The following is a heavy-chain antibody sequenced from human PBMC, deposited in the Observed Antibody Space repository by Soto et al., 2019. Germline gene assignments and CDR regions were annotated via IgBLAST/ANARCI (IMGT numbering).Heavy chain of an antibody. CDR3: VISYTWNGLFEY. D-gene: IGHD1-1*01. V-gene: IGHV3-53*01. CDR1: GFIVSASD. J-gene: IGHJ4*02. Sequence: GGSLRLSCAASGFIVSASDMSWVRQAPGKGLEWVSLIYKTGATSYADSVKCRFTISIDNSKNTLFLQMSSLRVEDTAMYYCVISYTWNGLFEYWGQRALVSVS. CDR2: IYKTGAT.